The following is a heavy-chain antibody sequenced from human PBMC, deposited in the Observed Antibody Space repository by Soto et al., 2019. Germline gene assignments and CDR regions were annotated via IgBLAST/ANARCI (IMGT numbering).Heavy chain of an antibody. D-gene: IGHD4-17*01. Sequence: GGSLRLSCAASGFTFDDYAMHWVRQAPGKGLEWVSGISWNSGSIGYADSVKGRFTISRDNAKNSLYLQMNSLRAEDTALYYCAKAPYGDYGGGFDYWGQGTLVTVSS. V-gene: IGHV3-9*01. CDR2: ISWNSGSI. CDR3: AKAPYGDYGGGFDY. CDR1: GFTFDDYA. J-gene: IGHJ4*02.